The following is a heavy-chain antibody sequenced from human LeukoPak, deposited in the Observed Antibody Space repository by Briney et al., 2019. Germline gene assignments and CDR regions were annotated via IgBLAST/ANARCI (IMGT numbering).Heavy chain of an antibody. CDR2: INHSGST. CDR3: ARLAPSDWYDY. CDR1: GGSFSGYY. J-gene: IGHJ4*02. D-gene: IGHD6-19*01. V-gene: IGHV4-34*01. Sequence: PSETLSLTCAVYGGSFSGYYWSWIRQPPGKGLEWIGEINHSGSTNYNPSLKSRVTISVDTSKNQFSLKLSSVTAADTAVYYCARLAPSDWYDYWGQGTLVTVSS.